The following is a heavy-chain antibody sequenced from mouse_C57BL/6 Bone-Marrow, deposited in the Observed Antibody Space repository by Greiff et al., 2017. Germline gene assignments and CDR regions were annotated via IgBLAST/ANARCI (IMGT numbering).Heavy chain of an antibody. V-gene: IGHV5-6*02. CDR1: GFTFSSYG. D-gene: IGHD2-5*01. J-gene: IGHJ3*01. CDR3: ARHNYSKEWFAY. CDR2: ISSGGSYT. Sequence: DVKLVESGGDLVKPGGSLKLSCAASGFTFSSYGMSWVRQTPDKRLEWVATISSGGSYTYYPDSVKGRFTISRDNAKNTLYLQMSSLKSEDTAMYYCARHNYSKEWFAYWGQGTLVTVSA.